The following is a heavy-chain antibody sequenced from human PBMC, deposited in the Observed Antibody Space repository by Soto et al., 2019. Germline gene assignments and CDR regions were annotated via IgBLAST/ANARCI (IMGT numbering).Heavy chain of an antibody. Sequence: PSETLSLTCTVSGASISSGGYYWSWIRQLPGKGLEWIGYIYNIGNSGTAYYNPSLESRLTISIDTSKNQFSLNLTSVTAADTAVYYCAGYSFPVGDYWGQRTLVTVSS. CDR1: GASISSGGYY. CDR2: IYNIGNSGTA. D-gene: IGHD5-18*01. V-gene: IGHV4-31*03. CDR3: AGYSFPVGDY. J-gene: IGHJ4*02.